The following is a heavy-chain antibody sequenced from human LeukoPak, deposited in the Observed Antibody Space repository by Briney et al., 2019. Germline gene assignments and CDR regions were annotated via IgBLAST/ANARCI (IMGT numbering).Heavy chain of an antibody. V-gene: IGHV3-48*01. CDR3: ANNRYSSRWRGAFDV. Sequence: PGGSLRLSCAASGFTFSSYSMNWVRQAPGKGLEWVSYISSSSSTIYYADSVKGRFTISRDNAKNSLYLQMNSLRAEDTAVYYCANNRYSSRWRGAFDVWGQGTMVTVSS. J-gene: IGHJ3*01. CDR2: ISSSSSTI. CDR1: GFTFSSYS. D-gene: IGHD6-13*01.